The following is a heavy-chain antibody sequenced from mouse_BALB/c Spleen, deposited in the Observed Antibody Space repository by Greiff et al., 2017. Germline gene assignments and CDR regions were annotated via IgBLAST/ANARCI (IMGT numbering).Heavy chain of an antibody. D-gene: IGHD2-3*01. CDR2: IDPANGNT. CDR3: ARWLLRYHYFDY. V-gene: IGHV14-3*02. J-gene: IGHJ2*01. CDR1: GFNIKDTY. Sequence: EVKLQESGAELVKPGASVKLSCTASGFNIKDTYMHWVKQRPEQGLEWIGRIDPANGNTKYDPKFQGKATITADTSSNTAYLQLSSLTSEDTAVYYCARWLLRYHYFDYWGQGTTLTVSS.